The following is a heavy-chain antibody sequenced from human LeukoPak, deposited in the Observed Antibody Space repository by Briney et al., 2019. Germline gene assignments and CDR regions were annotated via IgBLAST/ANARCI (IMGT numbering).Heavy chain of an antibody. CDR2: IYPGDSDT. J-gene: IGHJ6*03. Sequence: PGESLQISCQCSGYSFTSYWIGWVRQVPGKGLEWMGIIYPGDSDTRYSPSFQGQVTISADKSISTAYLQWSSLKASDTAMYYCARVLGSSGRYFYYYMDVWGKGTTVTVSS. CDR1: GYSFTSYW. V-gene: IGHV5-51*01. D-gene: IGHD3-9*01. CDR3: ARVLGSSGRYFYYYMDV.